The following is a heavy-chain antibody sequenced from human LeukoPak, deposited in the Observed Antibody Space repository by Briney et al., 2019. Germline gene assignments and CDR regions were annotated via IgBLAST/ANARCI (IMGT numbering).Heavy chain of an antibody. CDR2: ISYDESKI. CDR1: GFTFSTYA. D-gene: IGHD3-22*01. Sequence: GRSLRLSCAASGFTFSTYAMHWVRQAPGKGLEWVALISYDESKIHYADSVKGRFTISRDNSKNTLYLQMNSLRAEDTAIYYCARDSRITMIMGYEDYWGQGTLVTVSS. CDR3: ARDSRITMIMGYEDY. V-gene: IGHV3-30*04. J-gene: IGHJ4*02.